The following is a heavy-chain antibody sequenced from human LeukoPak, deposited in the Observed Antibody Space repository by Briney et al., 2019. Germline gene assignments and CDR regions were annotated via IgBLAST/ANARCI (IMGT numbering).Heavy chain of an antibody. Sequence: PGGSLRLSCAASGFMFSTYSMNWVRQAPGKGLEWVSYITSDSSTMFYADSVKGRFTISRDNSKNTLYLQMNSLRAEDTAVYYCAKDMGTMGYYYYYMDVWGKGTTVTVSS. D-gene: IGHD3-10*01. CDR1: GFMFSTYS. CDR3: AKDMGTMGYYYYYMDV. CDR2: ITSDSSTM. V-gene: IGHV3-48*01. J-gene: IGHJ6*03.